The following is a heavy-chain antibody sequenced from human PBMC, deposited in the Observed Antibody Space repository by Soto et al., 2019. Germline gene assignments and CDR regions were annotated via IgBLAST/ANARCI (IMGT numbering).Heavy chain of an antibody. D-gene: IGHD6-13*01. Sequence: WGSLRLSCVVSGFTFSSSWMHWVRQGPGKGLVWVSRMNPDGSAINYADSVKGRFTTSRDNAKNILYLQMNSLRAEDTAVYYCATSFPSSSWPPSDYWGQGXLVTVSS. V-gene: IGHV3-74*01. CDR2: MNPDGSAI. J-gene: IGHJ4*02. CDR3: ATSFPSSSWPPSDY. CDR1: GFTFSSSW.